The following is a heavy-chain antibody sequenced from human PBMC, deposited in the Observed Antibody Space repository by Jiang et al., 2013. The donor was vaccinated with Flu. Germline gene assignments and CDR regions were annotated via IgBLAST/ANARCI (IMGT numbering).Heavy chain of an antibody. CDR1: GYTFTSYA. CDR3: AGAPSFILGVVGYYYGMDV. Sequence: GAEVKKPGASVKVSCKASGYTFTSYAMHWVRQAPGQRLEWMGWINAGNGNTKYSQKFQGRVTITRDTSASTAYMELSSLRSEDTAVYYCAGAPSFILGVVGYYYGMDVWGQGTTVTVSS. D-gene: IGHD3-3*01. CDR2: INAGNGNT. J-gene: IGHJ6*02. V-gene: IGHV1-3*01.